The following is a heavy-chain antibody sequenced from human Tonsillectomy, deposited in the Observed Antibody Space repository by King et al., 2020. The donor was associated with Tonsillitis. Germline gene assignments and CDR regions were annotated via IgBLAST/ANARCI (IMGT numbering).Heavy chain of an antibody. CDR2: ICGSGGST. CDR1: GFTFSGYA. CDR3: AKGLPGAVNGFFDY. V-gene: IGHV3-23*04. D-gene: IGHD4/OR15-4a*01. J-gene: IGHJ4*02. Sequence: DVQLVESGGGLVQPGGSLRLSCAASGFTFSGYAMSWVRRAPGKGLEWVSAICGSGGSTYYADSVKGLFTISRDNSKNTLYLHMSSLRAEDTAVYYCAKGLPGAVNGFFDYWGQGTLVTVSS.